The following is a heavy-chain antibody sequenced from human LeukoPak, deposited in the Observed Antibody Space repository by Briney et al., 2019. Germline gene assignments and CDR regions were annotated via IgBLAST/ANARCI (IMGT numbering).Heavy chain of an antibody. D-gene: IGHD2-8*01. J-gene: IGHJ4*02. CDR2: ISYDGSNK. Sequence: GRSLRLSCAASGFTFSSYGMHWVRQAPGKGLEWVAVISYDGSNKYYADSVRGRFTISRDNAKNSLYLQMNSLRAEDTAVYYCARDGYGNGPEFDCWGQGTLVTVSS. CDR1: GFTFSSYG. V-gene: IGHV3-30*03. CDR3: ARDGYGNGPEFDC.